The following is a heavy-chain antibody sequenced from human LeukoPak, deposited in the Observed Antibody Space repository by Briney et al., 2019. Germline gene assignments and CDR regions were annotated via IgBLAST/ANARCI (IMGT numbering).Heavy chain of an antibody. D-gene: IGHD2-2*01. J-gene: IGHJ6*02. Sequence: GGSLRLSCAASGFTFSSYAMHWVRQAPGKGLEWVAVISYDGSNKYYADSVKGRFTISRDNAKNSLYLQMNSLRAEDTAVYYCARVRAVPAPYYYYGMDVWGQGTTVTVSS. CDR3: ARVRAVPAPYYYYGMDV. V-gene: IGHV3-30-3*01. CDR2: ISYDGSNK. CDR1: GFTFSSYA.